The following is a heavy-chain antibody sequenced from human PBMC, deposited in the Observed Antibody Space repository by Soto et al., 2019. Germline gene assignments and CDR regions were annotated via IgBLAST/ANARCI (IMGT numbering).Heavy chain of an antibody. J-gene: IGHJ4*02. CDR2: IIPIFGTA. Sequence: SVKVSCKASGGTFSSYAISWVRQAPGQGLEWMGGIIPIFGTANYAQKFQGRVTITADESTSTAYMELSSLRSEDTAVYYCARRAGGLFYYESSGYLAPLDYWGQGTLVTVSS. D-gene: IGHD3-22*01. CDR1: GGTFSSYA. V-gene: IGHV1-69*13. CDR3: ARRAGGLFYYESSGYLAPLDY.